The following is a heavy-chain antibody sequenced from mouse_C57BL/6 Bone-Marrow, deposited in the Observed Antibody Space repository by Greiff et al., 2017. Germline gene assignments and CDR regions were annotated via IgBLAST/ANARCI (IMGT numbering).Heavy chain of an antibody. CDR1: GFTFSSYA. Sequence: DVMLVESGGGLVKPGGSLKLSCAASGFTFSSYAMSWVRQTPEKRLEWVATISDGGSYTYYPDNVKGRFTISRDNAKNNLYLQMSHLKSEDTAMXYCARHYDYDVYAMDYWGQGTSVTVSS. J-gene: IGHJ4*01. CDR2: ISDGGSYT. D-gene: IGHD2-4*01. CDR3: ARHYDYDVYAMDY. V-gene: IGHV5-4*03.